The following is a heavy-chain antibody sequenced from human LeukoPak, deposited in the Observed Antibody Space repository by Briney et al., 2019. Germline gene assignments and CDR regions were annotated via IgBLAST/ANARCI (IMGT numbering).Heavy chain of an antibody. CDR1: GYTFTGYY. D-gene: IGHD3-10*01. CDR2: INPNSGGT. J-gene: IGHJ4*02. CDR3: ARQQIRFGKSGQIY. Sequence: GASVTVSCKASGYTFTGYYMHWVRQAPGQGLEWMGWINPNSGGTNYAQKFQGRVTMTRDTSISTAYMELSRLRSDDTAVYYCARQQIRFGKSGQIYWGQGTLVTVSS. V-gene: IGHV1-2*02.